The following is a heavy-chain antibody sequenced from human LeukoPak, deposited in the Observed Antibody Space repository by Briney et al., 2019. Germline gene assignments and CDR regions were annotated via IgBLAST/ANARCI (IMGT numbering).Heavy chain of an antibody. CDR3: AGSTNSGSYLVWYYFDY. V-gene: IGHV4-39*07. D-gene: IGHD1-26*01. J-gene: IGHJ4*02. Sequence: SETLSLTCTVSGGSISSGSDYWGWIRQAPGKGLEWIGEINHSGSTNYNPSLKSRVTISVDTSKNQFSLKLSSVTAADTAVYYCAGSTNSGSYLVWYYFDYWGQGTLVTVSS. CDR2: INHSGST. CDR1: GGSISSGSDY.